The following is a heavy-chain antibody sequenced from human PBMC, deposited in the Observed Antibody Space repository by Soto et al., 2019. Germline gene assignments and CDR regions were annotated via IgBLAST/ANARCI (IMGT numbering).Heavy chain of an antibody. Sequence: QVQLVESGGGVVQPGRSLRLSCAASGFTFSVYGMHWVRQAPGKGLEWVAVIWNDGSNKYYGDSVKGRFTISRDNYKNTLYLYINSLRADDTAVYYCARAVGPFDYWGQGTLVTVSS. V-gene: IGHV3-33*01. J-gene: IGHJ4*02. CDR1: GFTFSVYG. CDR2: IWNDGSNK. D-gene: IGHD3-16*01. CDR3: ARAVGPFDY.